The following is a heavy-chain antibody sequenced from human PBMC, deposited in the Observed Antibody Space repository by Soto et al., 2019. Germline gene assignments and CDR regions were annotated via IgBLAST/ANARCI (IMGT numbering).Heavy chain of an antibody. D-gene: IGHD1-7*01. CDR1: GYTFTGYY. V-gene: IGHV1-2*04. CDR3: ASVRPSWNWNYTTYGYYYGMDA. CDR2: INPNSGGT. J-gene: IGHJ6*02. Sequence: ASVKVSCKASGYTFTGYYMHWVRQAPGQGLEWMGWINPNSGGTKYAQKFQGWVTITRDTSISTAYMELSRLRSEDTAVYYCASVRPSWNWNYTTYGYYYGMDAWGQGTTVTVSS.